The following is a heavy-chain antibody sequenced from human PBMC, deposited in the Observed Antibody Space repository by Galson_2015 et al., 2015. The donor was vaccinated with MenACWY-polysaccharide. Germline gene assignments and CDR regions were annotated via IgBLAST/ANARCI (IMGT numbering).Heavy chain of an antibody. D-gene: IGHD1-26*01. V-gene: IGHV3-48*02. J-gene: IGHJ4*02. Sequence: SLRLSCAASGFTFSSYSMNWVRRAPGKGLEWVSYISSGGTIYYADSVKGRFTISRDNAKNSLYLQMNSLRDDDTAVYYCARVLKGLVGATPDYWGQGTLVTVSS. CDR2: ISSGGTI. CDR3: ARVLKGLVGATPDY. CDR1: GFTFSSYS.